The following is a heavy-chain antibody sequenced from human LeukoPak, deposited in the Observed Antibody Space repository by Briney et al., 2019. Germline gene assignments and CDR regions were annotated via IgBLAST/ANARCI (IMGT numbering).Heavy chain of an antibody. Sequence: GGSLRLSCAASGFTFSSDSMNWVRQATGKGLEWVSYISSSSTYIYYADSLKGRFTISRDNAKKSLYLQMNSLRVEDTAVYYCARAGFGELLVAAFDIWGQGTMVTVSS. J-gene: IGHJ3*02. CDR2: ISSSSTYI. V-gene: IGHV3-21*05. CDR3: ARAGFGELLVAAFDI. D-gene: IGHD1-26*01. CDR1: GFTFSSDS.